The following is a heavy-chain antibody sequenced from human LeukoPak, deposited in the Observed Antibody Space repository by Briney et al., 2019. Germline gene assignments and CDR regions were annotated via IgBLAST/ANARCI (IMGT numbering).Heavy chain of an antibody. CDR3: ARGSTPLDY. J-gene: IGHJ4*02. V-gene: IGHV1-69*02. CDR1: GGTFSSYT. Sequence: ASVKVSXKASGGTFSSYTISWVRQAPGQGLEWMGRIIPILGIANYAQRFHGRVTITADKSTSTAYMELSSLRSEDTAVYYCARGSTPLDYWGQGTLVTVSS. D-gene: IGHD5/OR15-5a*01. CDR2: IIPILGIA.